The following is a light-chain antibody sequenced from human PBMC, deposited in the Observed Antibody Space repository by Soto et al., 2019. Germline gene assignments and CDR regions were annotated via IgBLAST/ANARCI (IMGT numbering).Light chain of an antibody. Sequence: DIVMTQSPDSLAVSLGERATINCKSSRTVLYSSNNRNYLAWYQHKPGQPPKLLINWASARESGVPDRFSGAGSGTDFTLTISILQAEDVAVYYCQQYYGTPLTFGGGTMVEIK. CDR3: QQYYGTPLT. J-gene: IGKJ4*01. CDR1: RTVLYSSNNRNY. CDR2: WAS. V-gene: IGKV4-1*01.